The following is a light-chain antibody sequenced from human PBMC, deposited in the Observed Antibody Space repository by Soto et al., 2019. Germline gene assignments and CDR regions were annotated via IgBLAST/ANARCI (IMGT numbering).Light chain of an antibody. J-gene: IGKJ3*01. CDR1: QSVNSN. CDR2: GAS. V-gene: IGKV3-15*01. CDR3: QQYNNWPPL. Sequence: TQSPATLSLSPGERATLSCRASQSVNSNLAWYQQKAGQAPRLLIYGASTRATGIPARFSGSGSGTEFTLTISSLQSEDFAVYYCQQYNNWPPLFGPGTKVDIK.